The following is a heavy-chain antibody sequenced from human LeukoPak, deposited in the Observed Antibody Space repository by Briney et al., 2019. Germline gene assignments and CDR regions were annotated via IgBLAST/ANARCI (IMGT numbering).Heavy chain of an antibody. CDR2: ISGSGGST. CDR3: AKGHCSSTSCYIGDYFDY. D-gene: IGHD2-2*02. V-gene: IGHV3-23*01. Sequence: GRSLRLSCAASGFTFSSYAMSWVRQAPGKGLEWVSAISGSGGSTYYADSVKGRFTISRDNSKNTLYLQMNSLRAEDTAVYYCAKGHCSSTSCYIGDYFDYWGQGTLVTVSS. J-gene: IGHJ4*02. CDR1: GFTFSSYA.